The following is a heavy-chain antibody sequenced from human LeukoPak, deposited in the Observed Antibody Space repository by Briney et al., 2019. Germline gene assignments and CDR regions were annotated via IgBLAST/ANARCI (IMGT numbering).Heavy chain of an antibody. J-gene: IGHJ4*02. CDR2: ISFDSGDET. Sequence: GGSLRLSFTASGFPSSNYWMHWVRQAPGKGLEWVSSISFDSGDETLYADSVKGRFTISRDNTKNSMFLQMDSLTVEDTALYFCTRDLPATISLGDDYWGPGTPVTVSS. V-gene: IGHV3-21*01. D-gene: IGHD5-12*01. CDR3: TRDLPATISLGDDY. CDR1: GFPSSNYW.